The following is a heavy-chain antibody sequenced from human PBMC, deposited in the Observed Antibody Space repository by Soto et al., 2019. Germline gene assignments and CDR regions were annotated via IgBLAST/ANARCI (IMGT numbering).Heavy chain of an antibody. V-gene: IGHV4-30-2*01. Sequence: QLQLQESGSGLVKPSQTLSLTCAVSGGSISSGGYSWSWIRQPPGKGLEWIGYIYHSGSTNYNPSLPHRHTISVDRSKNQVSLGVSSVPAAYTSAYYSARGSATVVTGWGQGTLVTVSA. CDR1: GGSISSGGYS. CDR3: ARGSATVVTG. D-gene: IGHD3-22*01. CDR2: IYHSGST. J-gene: IGHJ4*02.